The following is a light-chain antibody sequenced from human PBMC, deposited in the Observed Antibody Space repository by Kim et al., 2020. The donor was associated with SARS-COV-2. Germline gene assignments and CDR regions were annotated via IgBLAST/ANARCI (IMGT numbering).Light chain of an antibody. CDR2: GKN. CDR3: NSRESRGNHLLYV. Sequence: SSELTQDPAVSVALGQTVRITCQGDSLRSYYASWYQQKPGQAPVLVIYGKNNRPSGIPDRFSGSSSGNTASLTITGAQAEDEADDYCNSRESRGNHLLYV. J-gene: IGLJ1*01. V-gene: IGLV3-19*01. CDR1: SLRSYY.